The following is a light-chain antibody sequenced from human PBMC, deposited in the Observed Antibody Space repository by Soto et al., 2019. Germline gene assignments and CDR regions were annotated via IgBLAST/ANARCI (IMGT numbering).Light chain of an antibody. CDR1: QDISVY. V-gene: IGKV1-27*01. J-gene: IGKJ5*01. CDR2: SAS. Sequence: DIQMTQSPSSLSASVGDRVTITCRASQDISVYLAWYQQKPGKVPKLLIYSASTLQSVVPSRFSGSGSGTDFTLTISSLQPEDVANYFCQKFNTAHLTFGQGTRLEIK. CDR3: QKFNTAHLT.